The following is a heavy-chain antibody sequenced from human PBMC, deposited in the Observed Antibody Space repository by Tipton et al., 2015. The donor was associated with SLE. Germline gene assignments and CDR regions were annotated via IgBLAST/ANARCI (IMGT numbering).Heavy chain of an antibody. CDR1: GGSFSGYY. CDR2: IYHSGSA. D-gene: IGHD3-22*01. CDR3: ASDGDDGSGAFDI. Sequence: TLSLTCAVYGGSFSGYYWGWIRQPPGKGLEWIGSIYHSGSAYYNPSLKSRVTISVDTSKNQFSLNLTSVTAADTALYYCASDGDDGSGAFDIWGQGTMVTVSS. J-gene: IGHJ3*02. V-gene: IGHV4-38-2*01.